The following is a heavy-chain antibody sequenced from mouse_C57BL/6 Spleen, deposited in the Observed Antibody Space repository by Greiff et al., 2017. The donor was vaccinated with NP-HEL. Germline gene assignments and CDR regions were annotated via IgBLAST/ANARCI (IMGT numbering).Heavy chain of an antibody. V-gene: IGHV1-78*01. CDR1: GYTFTDHT. J-gene: IGHJ4*01. CDR3: ARGWLLPYYYAMDY. CDR2: IYPRDGST. D-gene: IGHD2-3*01. Sequence: LQESDAELVKPGASVKISCKVSGYTFTDHTIHWMKQRPEQGLEWIGYIYPRDGSTKYNEKFKGKATLTADKSSSTAYMQLNSLTSEDSAVYFCARGWLLPYYYAMDYWGQGTSVTVSS.